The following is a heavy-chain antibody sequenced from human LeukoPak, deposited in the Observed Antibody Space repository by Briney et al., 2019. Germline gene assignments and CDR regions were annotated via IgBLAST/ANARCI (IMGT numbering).Heavy chain of an antibody. V-gene: IGHV3-48*03. D-gene: IGHD5-12*01. Sequence: GGSLRLSCAASGIIFSSYEVNWVRQAPGKGLEWFSYISTSDTTMYYADSVKGRFTISRDNAKNSLYLQMDSLRVEDTGIYYCGRDLGTHGGYVDPWGQGTLVTVSS. CDR3: GRDLGTHGGYVDP. J-gene: IGHJ5*02. CDR1: GIIFSSYE. CDR2: ISTSDTTM.